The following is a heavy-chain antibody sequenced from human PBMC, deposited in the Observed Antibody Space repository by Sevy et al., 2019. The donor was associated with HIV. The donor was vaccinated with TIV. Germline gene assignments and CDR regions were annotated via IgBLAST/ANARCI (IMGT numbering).Heavy chain of an antibody. D-gene: IGHD6-19*01. CDR2: ISWNSATR. CDR1: GFTFEDSA. V-gene: IGHV3-9*01. Sequence: GGSLRLSCAASGFTFEDSAMHWVRQAPGKGLEWVSGISWNSATRGYADSVKGRFTISRDNAKISLYLQMNSLRTEDTALYYCAKDTSRVVAGTGYFDYWGQGTLVTVSS. J-gene: IGHJ4*02. CDR3: AKDTSRVVAGTGYFDY.